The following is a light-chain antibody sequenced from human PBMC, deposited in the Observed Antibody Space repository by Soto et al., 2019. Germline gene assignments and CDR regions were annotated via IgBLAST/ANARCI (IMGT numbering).Light chain of an antibody. CDR3: QQYKKYFRT. V-gene: IGKV1-5*03. J-gene: IGKJ1*01. CDR1: QSISTW. Sequence: DIQMTQSPSTLSASVGDRVTITCRASQSISTWLAWYQQKPGKAPKVLIYMASTLESGVPSRFSGSGSGTEFTLTINSLQPDDFATYYCQQYKKYFRTFGQGTKVEIK. CDR2: MAS.